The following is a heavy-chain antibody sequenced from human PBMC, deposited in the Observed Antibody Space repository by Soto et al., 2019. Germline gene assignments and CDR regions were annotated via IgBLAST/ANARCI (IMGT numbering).Heavy chain of an antibody. V-gene: IGHV1-18*01. CDR1: GSTFASHG. Sequence: GPEVKKPGASVKVSCKASGSTFASHGFSWVRQAPGQGLEWMGWISGFNGQTNYALKFQGRVTLTTDTSTSTAYMELRSLRSDDTAVYFCARVDPRGVAVVRDYWGQGTLVTVSS. D-gene: IGHD3-10*01. J-gene: IGHJ4*02. CDR3: ARVDPRGVAVVRDY. CDR2: ISGFNGQT.